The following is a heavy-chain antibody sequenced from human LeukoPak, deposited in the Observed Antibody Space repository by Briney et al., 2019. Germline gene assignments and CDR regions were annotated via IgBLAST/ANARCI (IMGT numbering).Heavy chain of an antibody. J-gene: IGHJ3*02. CDR3: ARLYSSSSGKAFDI. Sequence: PGGSLRLSCAASGFTFANYAMSWVRQAPGKGLEWVSIISVSGGSTYYADSVKGRFTISRDNSKNTLDLQMNSLRAEDTAVYYCARLYSSSSGKAFDIWGQGTMVTVSS. V-gene: IGHV3-23*01. CDR1: GFTFANYA. CDR2: ISVSGGST. D-gene: IGHD6-6*01.